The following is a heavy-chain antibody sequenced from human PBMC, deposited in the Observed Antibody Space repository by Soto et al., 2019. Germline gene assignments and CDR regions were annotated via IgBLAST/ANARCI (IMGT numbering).Heavy chain of an antibody. V-gene: IGHV3-23*01. CDR1: GFTCRSYH. CDR2: ISTDGGRT. CDR3: AKEGWFGDRDSLYGMDV. D-gene: IGHD3-10*01. J-gene: IGHJ6*02. Sequence: EVQLLESGGSFVQPGVSLRLSCTASGFTCRSYHMNWVRQSPGKGLEWVSSISTDGGRTDYADSVKGRFTCSRDNSKNTLYLQMNSLRAEDTAIYYCAKEGWFGDRDSLYGMDVWGQGTTVTVSS.